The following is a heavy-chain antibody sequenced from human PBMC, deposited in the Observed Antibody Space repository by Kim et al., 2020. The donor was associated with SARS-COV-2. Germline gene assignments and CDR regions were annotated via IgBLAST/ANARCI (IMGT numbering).Heavy chain of an antibody. Sequence: SETLSLTCTVSGGSISSSSYYWGWIRQPPGKGLEWIGSIYYSGSTYYNPSLKSRVTISVDTSKNQFSLKLSSVTAADTAVYYCARHYDILTGYYYYYYGMDVWGQGTTVTVSS. CDR3: ARHYDILTGYYYYYYGMDV. CDR2: IYYSGST. CDR1: GGSISSSSYY. J-gene: IGHJ6*02. D-gene: IGHD3-9*01. V-gene: IGHV4-39*01.